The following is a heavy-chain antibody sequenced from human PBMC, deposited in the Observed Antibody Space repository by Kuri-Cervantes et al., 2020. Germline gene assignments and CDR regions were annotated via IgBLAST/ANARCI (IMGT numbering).Heavy chain of an antibody. V-gene: IGHV3-9*01. CDR3: ARSRVVAGRTGRNYYYYYGMDV. CDR2: ISWNSGSI. J-gene: IGHJ6*02. Sequence: GGSLRLSCAASGFIFDDYAMHWVRQAPGKGLEWVSGISWNSGSIDYADSVKGRFTISRDNAKNSLYLKMNSLRAEDTAVYYCARSRVVAGRTGRNYYYYYGMDVWGQGTTVTVSS. CDR1: GFIFDDYA. D-gene: IGHD2-15*01.